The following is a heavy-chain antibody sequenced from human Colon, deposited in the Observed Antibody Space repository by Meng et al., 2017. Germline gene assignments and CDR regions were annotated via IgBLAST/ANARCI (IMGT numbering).Heavy chain of an antibody. CDR1: GFSFSTYG. D-gene: IGHD3-10*01. J-gene: IGHJ4*02. Sequence: QVELVECGGYGVQPGRSLRLSCVAFGFSFSTYGMHWVRQAPGKGLEWVAIIWFDGSNKYYGDSVKGRFTISRDNSKNTVSLQMSSLRVEDTAIYYCVRKPQSNYYDYWGQGTLVTVSS. CDR3: VRKPQSNYYDY. V-gene: IGHV3-33*01. CDR2: IWFDGSNK.